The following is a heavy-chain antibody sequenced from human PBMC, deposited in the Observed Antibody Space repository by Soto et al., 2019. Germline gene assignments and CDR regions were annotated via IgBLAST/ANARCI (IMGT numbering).Heavy chain of an antibody. Sequence: KISETLSLTRTVSGGSISIGGYYWSWIRQHPGKGLEWIGYIYYSGSTYYNPSLKSRVTISVDTSKNQFSLKLSSVTAADTAVYYCARAWANYYYGSGSYYNWPVAPDYWGQGILVTVS. CDR2: IYYSGST. D-gene: IGHD3-10*01. V-gene: IGHV4-31*03. CDR3: ARAWANYYYGSGSYYNWPVAPDY. CDR1: GGSISIGGYY. J-gene: IGHJ4*02.